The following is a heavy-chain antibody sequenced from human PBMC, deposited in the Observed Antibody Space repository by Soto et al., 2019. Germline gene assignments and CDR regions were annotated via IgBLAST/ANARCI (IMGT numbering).Heavy chain of an antibody. CDR1: GYIFSRYG. J-gene: IGHJ6*02. V-gene: IGHV1-18*04. CDR3: AREAAAERNYYGLDV. CDR2: ISGYNGNT. Sequence: QVQLVQSGPEVRKPGASVKVSCKASGYIFSRYGISWVRQAPGEGLEWMAWISGYNGNTKFGERVQGRVNVTTDTSMSTAYMELRSLRSDDTAVYYCAREAAAERNYYGLDVWGQGTTVIVSS. D-gene: IGHD6-13*01.